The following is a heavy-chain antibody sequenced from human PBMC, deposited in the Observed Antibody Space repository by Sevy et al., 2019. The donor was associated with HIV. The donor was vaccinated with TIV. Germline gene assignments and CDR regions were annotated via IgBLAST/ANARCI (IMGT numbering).Heavy chain of an antibody. Sequence: GGSLRLSCAASGFTFSSYAMSWARRAPGKGLEWVSAISGSGGSTYYADSVKGRFTISRDNSKNTLYLQMNSLRAEDTAVYYCASGGFYYDSSGYYVNYWGQGTLVTVSS. V-gene: IGHV3-23*01. J-gene: IGHJ4*02. CDR3: ASGGFYYDSSGYYVNY. D-gene: IGHD3-22*01. CDR2: ISGSGGST. CDR1: GFTFSSYA.